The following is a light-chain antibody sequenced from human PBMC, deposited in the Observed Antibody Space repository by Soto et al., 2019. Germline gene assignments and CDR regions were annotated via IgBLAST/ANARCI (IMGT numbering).Light chain of an antibody. CDR1: SSNIGSNT. CDR3: AAWDDSLNGV. CDR2: SNN. J-gene: IGLJ1*01. Sequence: QSALTQPPSASGTPGQRVTISCSGSSSNIGSNTVNWYQQLPGTAPKLLIYSNNQRPSGVPDRFSGSKSCTSASLAISGLQSEDEADYYCAAWDDSLNGVFGTGTKLTVL. V-gene: IGLV1-44*01.